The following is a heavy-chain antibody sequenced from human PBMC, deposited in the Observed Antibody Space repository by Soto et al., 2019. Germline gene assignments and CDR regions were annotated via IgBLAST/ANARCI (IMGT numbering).Heavy chain of an antibody. CDR1: GGSFSGYY. CDR2: INHSGST. D-gene: IGHD3-10*01. CDR3: ARGSHLAITMVRGVREARFDY. V-gene: IGHV4-34*01. Sequence: QVQLQQWGAGLLKPSETLSLTCAVYGGSFSGYYWSWIRQPPGKGLEWIGEINHSGSTNYNPSLKSRVTISVDTSKNQFSLKLSSVPAADTAVYYCARGSHLAITMVRGVREARFDYWGQGTLVTVSS. J-gene: IGHJ4*02.